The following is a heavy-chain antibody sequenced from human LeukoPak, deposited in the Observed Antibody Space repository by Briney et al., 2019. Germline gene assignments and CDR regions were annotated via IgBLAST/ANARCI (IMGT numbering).Heavy chain of an antibody. D-gene: IGHD1-26*01. CDR3: ARGSIVGATFDYFDY. V-gene: IGHV1-2*02. J-gene: IGHJ4*02. CDR1: GYTFTGYY. Sequence: ASVKVSCKASGYTFTGYYLHWVRQAPGQGLEWMGCVNPNSGDTNYAQKFQGSVTMTRDTSISTAYMDLSRLRSDDTAVYYCARGSIVGATFDYFDYWGQGTLVTVSS. CDR2: VNPNSGDT.